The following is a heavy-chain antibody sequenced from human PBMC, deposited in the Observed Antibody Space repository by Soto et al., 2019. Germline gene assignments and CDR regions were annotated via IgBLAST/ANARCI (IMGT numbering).Heavy chain of an antibody. Sequence: SETLSLTCAVYGGSFSGYYWSWIRQPPGKGLEWIGEINHSGRTNYNPSLKSRVTISVDTSKNQFSLKLSSVTAADTAVYYCERGGGTGRRAIFGVVIIQNYYYYGMDVWGQGTTVTVS. V-gene: IGHV4-34*01. CDR1: GGSFSGYY. D-gene: IGHD3-3*01. CDR2: INHSGRT. J-gene: IGHJ6*02. CDR3: ERGGGTGRRAIFGVVIIQNYYYYGMDV.